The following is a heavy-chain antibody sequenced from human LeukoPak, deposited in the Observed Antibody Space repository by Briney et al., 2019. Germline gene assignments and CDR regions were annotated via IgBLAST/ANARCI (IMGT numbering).Heavy chain of an antibody. J-gene: IGHJ4*02. D-gene: IGHD6-13*01. Sequence: GGSLRLSCAVSGFTFSRYAMHWVRQAPGKGLEWVAVISYDGSNKYYADSVKGRFTISRDNSKNTLYLQMNSLRAEDTAVYYCARDPKSSSWYRLTFDYWGQGTLVTVSS. CDR2: ISYDGSNK. V-gene: IGHV3-30*03. CDR3: ARDPKSSSWYRLTFDY. CDR1: GFTFSRYA.